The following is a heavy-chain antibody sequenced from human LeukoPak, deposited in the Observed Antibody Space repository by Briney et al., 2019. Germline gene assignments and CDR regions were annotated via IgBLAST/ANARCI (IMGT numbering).Heavy chain of an antibody. CDR2: INHNGNVN. J-gene: IGHJ4*02. CDR1: GFTFSSYW. CDR3: ARASSSGWYRYFDY. V-gene: IGHV3-7*01. Sequence: GGSLRHSCAASGFTFSSYWMNWARQAPGKGLEWVASINHNGNVNYYVDSVKGRFTISRDNAKNSLYLQMNSLRAEDTAVYYCARASSSGWYRYFDYWGQGTLVTVSS. D-gene: IGHD6-19*01.